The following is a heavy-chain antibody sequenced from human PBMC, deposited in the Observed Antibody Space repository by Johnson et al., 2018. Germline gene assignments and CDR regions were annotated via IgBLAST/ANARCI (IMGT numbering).Heavy chain of an antibody. D-gene: IGHD3-22*01. Sequence: QVQLQQRGAGLLEPSETLSLSCAVYGGSFSDDYGSWIRQPAGKGLEWMGEINHTGSTTYNPSLTRRVTISVETSNNQFPLNLSSVTAAGTAVYHSARRTVVIPGDYGMDVWGQVSTVTVSS. CDR3: ARRTVVIPGDYGMDV. CDR2: INHTGST. J-gene: IGHJ6*02. V-gene: IGHV4-34*01. CDR1: GGSFSDDY.